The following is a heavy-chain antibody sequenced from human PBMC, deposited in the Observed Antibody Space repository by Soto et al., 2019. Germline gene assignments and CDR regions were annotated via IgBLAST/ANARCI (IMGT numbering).Heavy chain of an antibody. V-gene: IGHV1-8*01. CDR1: GYTFTTYD. CDR3: AREYGISGTGRVGFAL. D-gene: IGHD1-20*01. Sequence: ASVKVSCKASGYTFTTYDMNWVRQAPGQGLEWMGNIYPDNGNTDYAQKFQGRVTMTRNTSINTAYMELKSLTSEDTGVYYCAREYGISGTGRVGFALWGQGTPVTVS. J-gene: IGHJ4*02. CDR2: IYPDNGNT.